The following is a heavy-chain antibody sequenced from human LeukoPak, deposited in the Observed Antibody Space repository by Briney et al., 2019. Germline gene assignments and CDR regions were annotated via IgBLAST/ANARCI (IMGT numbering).Heavy chain of an antibody. CDR2: ISSSSSTI. J-gene: IGHJ4*02. CDR1: GFTLSSYG. D-gene: IGHD3-22*01. Sequence: GGSLRLSCVASGFTLSSYGMSWVRQAPGKGLEWVSYISSSSSTIYYADSVKGRFTISRDNAKNSLYLQMNSLRAEDTAVYYCAKGTIYYYDSSGPSPYWGQGTLVTVSS. CDR3: AKGTIYYYDSSGPSPY. V-gene: IGHV3-48*01.